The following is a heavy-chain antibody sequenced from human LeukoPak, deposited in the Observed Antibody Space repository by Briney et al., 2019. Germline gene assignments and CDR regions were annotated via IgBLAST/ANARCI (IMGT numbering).Heavy chain of an antibody. V-gene: IGHV1-46*01. CDR2: INPSGGST. J-gene: IGHJ5*02. CDR1: GYTFTSYY. Sequence: ASVKVSCKASGYTFTSYYMHWVRQAPGQELEWMGIINPSGGSTSYAQKFQGRVTMTRDTSTSTVYMELSSLRSEDTAVYYCARGVRITMVRGAFSTNWFDPWGQGTLVTVSS. CDR3: ARGVRITMVRGAFSTNWFDP. D-gene: IGHD3-10*01.